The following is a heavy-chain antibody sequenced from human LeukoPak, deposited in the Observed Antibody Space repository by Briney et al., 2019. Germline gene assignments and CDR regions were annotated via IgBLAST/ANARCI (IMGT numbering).Heavy chain of an antibody. CDR2: INPNSGGT. CDR3: ARDQHSYYYDSSGYYGHWFDP. D-gene: IGHD3-22*01. V-gene: IGHV1-2*02. CDR1: GYTFTGYH. Sequence: PEASVKVSCKASGYTFTGYHMHWVRQAPGQGLEWMVWINPNSGGTNYTQKFQGRLTMTRATSISQAYMELSRLRSDDTAVYYCARDQHSYYYDSSGYYGHWFDPWGQGTLVTVSS. J-gene: IGHJ5*02.